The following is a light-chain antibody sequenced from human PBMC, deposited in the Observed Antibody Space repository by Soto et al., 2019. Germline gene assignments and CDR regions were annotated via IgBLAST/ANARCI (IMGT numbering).Light chain of an antibody. CDR1: SSNIGGNS. V-gene: IGLV1-51*01. CDR2: DDN. CDR3: GSWDSSLSAYV. J-gene: IGLJ1*01. Sequence: QSVMTQPPSVSAATGQKVTLSCSGSSSNIGGNSVSWYQQLPGTAPKLLIYDDNKRPSGIPDRFSGSKSGTSATLGIAGVQTGDEADDYCGSWDSSLSAYVFGTGTKLTVL.